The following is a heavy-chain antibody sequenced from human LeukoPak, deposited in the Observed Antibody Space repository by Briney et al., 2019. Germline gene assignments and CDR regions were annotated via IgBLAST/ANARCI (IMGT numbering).Heavy chain of an antibody. CDR1: GFTVSSNY. CDR3: AKDTEGTMIVVVTDY. Sequence: GGSLRLSCAASGFTVSSNYMSWVRQAPGKGLEWVSAISGSGGSTYYADSVKGRFTISRDNSKNTLYLQMNSLRAEDTAVYYCAKDTEGTMIVVVTDYWGQGTLVTVSS. J-gene: IGHJ4*02. CDR2: ISGSGGST. D-gene: IGHD3-22*01. V-gene: IGHV3-23*01.